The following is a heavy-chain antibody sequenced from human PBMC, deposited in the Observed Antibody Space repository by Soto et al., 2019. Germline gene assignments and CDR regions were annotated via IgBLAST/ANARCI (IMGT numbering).Heavy chain of an antibody. CDR1: GGSISSYY. D-gene: IGHD3-10*01. Sequence: CLTCTVSGGSISSYYWSWIRQPPGKGLEWIGYIYYSGSTNYNPSLKSRVTISVDTSKNQFSLKLSSVTAADTAVYYCAREVLDAFDIWCQRIMVTVS. V-gene: IGHV4-59*01. J-gene: IGHJ3*02. CDR3: AREVLDAFDI. CDR2: IYYSGST.